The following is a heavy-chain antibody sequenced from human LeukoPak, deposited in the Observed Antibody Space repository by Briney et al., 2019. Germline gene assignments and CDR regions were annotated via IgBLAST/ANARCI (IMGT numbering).Heavy chain of an antibody. CDR2: IVVGSGNT. CDR1: GYTFTGYY. CDR3: AAVRHNTAQTYGSGHYDP. V-gene: IGHV1-58*02. Sequence: ASVKVSCKASGYTFTGYYMHWVRQAPGQGLEWIGWIVVGSGNTNYAQKFQERVTITRDMSTSTAYMELSSLRSEDTAVYYCAAVRHNTAQTYGSGHYDPWGQGTLVTVSS. J-gene: IGHJ5*02. D-gene: IGHD3-10*01.